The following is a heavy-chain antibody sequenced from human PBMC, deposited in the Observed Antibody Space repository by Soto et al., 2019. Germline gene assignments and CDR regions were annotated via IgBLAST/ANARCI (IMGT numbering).Heavy chain of an antibody. Sequence: QLQLQESGPGLVKPSETLSLTCTVSGGSISSSSYYWGWIRQPPGKGLEWIGSIYYSGSIFYSPSLRSRVTISVDTSKNQFSLRVSSVTAADTAVYYCAREYSSAPDYWGQGTLVTVSS. CDR1: GGSISSSSYY. J-gene: IGHJ4*02. CDR2: IYYSGSI. V-gene: IGHV4-39*02. D-gene: IGHD6-25*01. CDR3: AREYSSAPDY.